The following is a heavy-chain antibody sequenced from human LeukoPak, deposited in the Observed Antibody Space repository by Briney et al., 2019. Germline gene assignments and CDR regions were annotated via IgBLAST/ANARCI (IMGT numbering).Heavy chain of an antibody. CDR3: ARASMVRGLYFDY. V-gene: IGHV4-31*03. J-gene: IGHJ4*02. Sequence: SETLSLTCTVSGGSISSGGYYWSWIRQHPGKGLGWIGYIYYSGSTYYNPSLKSRVTISVDTSKNQFSLKLSSVTAADTAVYYCARASMVRGLYFDYWGQGTLVTVSS. CDR1: GGSISSGGYY. CDR2: IYYSGST. D-gene: IGHD3-10*01.